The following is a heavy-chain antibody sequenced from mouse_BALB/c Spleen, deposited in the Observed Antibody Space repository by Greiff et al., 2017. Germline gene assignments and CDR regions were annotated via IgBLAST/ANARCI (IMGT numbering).Heavy chain of an antibody. CDR3: ARGPGGYAMDY. CDR2: INPYNDGT. Sequence: LVESGPELVKPGASVKMSCKASGYTFTSYVMHWVKQKPGQGLEWIGYINPYNDGTKYNEKFKGKATLTSDKSSSTAYMELSSLTSEDSAVYYCARGPGGYAMDYWGQGTSVTVSS. CDR1: GYTFTSYV. J-gene: IGHJ4*01. V-gene: IGHV1-14*01.